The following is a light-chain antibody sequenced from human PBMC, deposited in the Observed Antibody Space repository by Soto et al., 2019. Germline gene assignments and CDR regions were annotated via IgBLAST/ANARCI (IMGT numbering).Light chain of an antibody. J-gene: IGKJ3*01. CDR3: MQTLQTPFT. V-gene: IGKV2-28*01. CDR1: QSLLHSDGYKY. CDR2: LGS. Sequence: DIVMTQSPLSLPVTPGEPASISCKSSQSLLHSDGYKYLDWYVQKAGQSPQLLIYLGSHRASGVPDRLSGSGSCTDFTLKISKLEADDVGVYYCMQTLQTPFTFGPGTKVAIK.